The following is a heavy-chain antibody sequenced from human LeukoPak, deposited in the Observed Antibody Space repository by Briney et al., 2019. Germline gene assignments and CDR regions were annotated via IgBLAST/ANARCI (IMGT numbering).Heavy chain of an antibody. CDR1: GFTFSSYG. J-gene: IGHJ4*02. CDR3: AREKGSRITMVRGIPDY. Sequence: PGGSLRLSCAASGFTFSSYGMHWVRQAPGKGLEWVAFIRYDGSNKYYADSVKGRFTISRDNSKNTLYLQMNSLRAEDTAVYYCAREKGSRITMVRGIPDYWGQGTLVTVSS. V-gene: IGHV3-30*02. D-gene: IGHD3-10*01. CDR2: IRYDGSNK.